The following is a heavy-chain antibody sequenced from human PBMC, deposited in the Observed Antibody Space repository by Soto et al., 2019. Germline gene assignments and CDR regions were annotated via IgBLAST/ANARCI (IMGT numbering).Heavy chain of an antibody. CDR1: GYTFTGYY. J-gene: IGHJ3*02. CDR2: INPNSGGT. CDR3: ARHAAALDAFDI. Sequence: ASVKVSCNASGYTFTGYYMHWVRQAPGQGLEWMGWINPNSGGTNYAQKFQGWVTMTRDTSICTAYMELSRLRSDDTAVYYCARHAAALDAFDIWGQGTMVTVSS. D-gene: IGHD6-13*01. V-gene: IGHV1-2*04.